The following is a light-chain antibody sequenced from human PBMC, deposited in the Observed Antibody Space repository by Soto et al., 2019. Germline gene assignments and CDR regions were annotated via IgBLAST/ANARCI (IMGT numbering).Light chain of an antibody. Sequence: QSVLTQPPSASGTPGQRVTDSCSGSSPNIGSHTVNWYLQLPGTAPKLLILFNDQRPSGVPDRFSGFKSDTSASLAISGLQSEDEAHYYCAVWDDSVNGWVFGGGTKLTVL. CDR2: FND. V-gene: IGLV1-44*01. J-gene: IGLJ2*01. CDR3: AVWDDSVNGWV. CDR1: SPNIGSHT.